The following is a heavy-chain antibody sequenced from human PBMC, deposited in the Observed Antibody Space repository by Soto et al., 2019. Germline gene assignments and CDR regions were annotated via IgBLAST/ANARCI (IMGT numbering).Heavy chain of an antibody. Sequence: SLRLSCTASGFTFGDYAISGVRQAPGKGLEWVGFIRSKAYGGTTEYAASVKGRFTISRDDSKSIAYLQMNSLKTDDPAVYYCTRGLMEWDNYFDYGGQGALVTVSS. CDR3: TRGLMEWDNYFDY. J-gene: IGHJ4*02. V-gene: IGHV3-49*04. D-gene: IGHD3-3*01. CDR2: IRSKAYGGTT. CDR1: GFTFGDYA.